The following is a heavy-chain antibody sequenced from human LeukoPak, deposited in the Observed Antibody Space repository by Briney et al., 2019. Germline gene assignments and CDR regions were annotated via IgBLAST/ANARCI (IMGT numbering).Heavy chain of an antibody. CDR3: ARDGSSWFRWGYYGMDV. J-gene: IGHJ6*02. Sequence: GASGKVSCKASGYTFTSYDINWVRQATGQGLEWMGWMNPNSGNTGYAQKFQGRVTMTRNTSISTAYMELSSLRSEDTAVYYCARDGSSWFRWGYYGMDVWGQGTTVTVSS. CDR1: GYTFTSYD. CDR2: MNPNSGNT. D-gene: IGHD6-13*01. V-gene: IGHV1-8*01.